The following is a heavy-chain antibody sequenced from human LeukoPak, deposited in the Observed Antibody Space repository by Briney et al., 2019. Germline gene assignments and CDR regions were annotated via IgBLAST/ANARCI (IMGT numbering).Heavy chain of an antibody. D-gene: IGHD3-22*01. CDR1: GGSFSGYY. V-gene: IGHV4-34*01. Sequence: SETLSLTCAVYGGSFSGYYWSWIRQPPGKGLEWIGEINHSGSTNYNPSLKSRVTISVDTSKNQFSLKLSSVTAADTAVYYCARPRARAYYYDSSGYFDYWGQGTLVTVSS. CDR3: ARPRARAYYYDSSGYFDY. CDR2: INHSGST. J-gene: IGHJ4*02.